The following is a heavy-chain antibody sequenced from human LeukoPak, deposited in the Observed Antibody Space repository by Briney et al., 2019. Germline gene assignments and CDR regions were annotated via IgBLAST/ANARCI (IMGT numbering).Heavy chain of an antibody. Sequence: PSETLSLTCTASDDSISSDFWTRIRQPPGEGLEWIGYIHYSGSTKYNPSLKSRVTISVDKSKNQFSLKLSSVTAADTAIYYCARLPDVSGWPFDYWGQGILVTVAS. J-gene: IGHJ4*02. CDR1: DDSISSDF. V-gene: IGHV4-59*01. CDR3: ARLPDVSGWPFDY. D-gene: IGHD6-19*01. CDR2: IHYSGST.